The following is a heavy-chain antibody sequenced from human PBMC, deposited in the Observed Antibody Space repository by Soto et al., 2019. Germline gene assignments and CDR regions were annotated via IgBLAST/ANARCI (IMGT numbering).Heavy chain of an antibody. V-gene: IGHV3-15*07. CDR3: NSYPDFWGGHTPL. D-gene: IGHD3-3*01. Sequence: EVQLVESGGGLVQPGGSLRLSCAASGFSITNTWMHWVRQAPGKGLEWVGRVKSKADGGTADYAAPVKGRFTVSRDDSKNTQYLQMTSLKMEGTAVYYCNSYPDFWGGHTPLWGQGTLVTVSS. CDR2: VKSKADGGTA. J-gene: IGHJ4*02. CDR1: GFSITNTW.